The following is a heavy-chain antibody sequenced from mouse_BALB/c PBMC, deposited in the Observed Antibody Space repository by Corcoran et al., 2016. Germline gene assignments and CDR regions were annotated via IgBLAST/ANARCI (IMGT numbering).Heavy chain of an antibody. Sequence: QIQLVQSGPELKKPGETVKISCKASGYTFTNYGMNWVKQAPGKGLKWMGWINTYTGEPTYADDFKGRFAFSLETSASTAYLQINNLKNEDMDTYFCARGDGYLMDYWGQGTSVTVSS. V-gene: IGHV9-1*02. J-gene: IGHJ4*01. CDR1: GYTFTNYG. CDR3: ARGDGYLMDY. CDR2: INTYTGEP. D-gene: IGHD2-3*01.